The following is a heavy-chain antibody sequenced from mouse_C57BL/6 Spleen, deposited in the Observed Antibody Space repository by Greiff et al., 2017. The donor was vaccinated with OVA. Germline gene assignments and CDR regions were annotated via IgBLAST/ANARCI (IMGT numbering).Heavy chain of an antibody. CDR3: AREGTGPIDY. CDR1: GYAFSSYW. V-gene: IGHV1-80*01. D-gene: IGHD4-1*01. CDR2: IYAGDGDT. Sequence: QVQLKESGAELVKPGASVKISCKASGYAFSSYWMNWVKQRPGKGLEWIGQIYAGDGDTNYNGKFKGKATLTADKSSSTAYMQLSSLTSEDSAVYFCAREGTGPIDYWGQGTTLTVSS. J-gene: IGHJ2*01.